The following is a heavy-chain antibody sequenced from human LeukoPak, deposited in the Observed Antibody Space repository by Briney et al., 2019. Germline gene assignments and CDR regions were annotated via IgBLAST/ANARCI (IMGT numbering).Heavy chain of an antibody. V-gene: IGHV3-23*01. J-gene: IGHJ4*02. D-gene: IGHD6-13*01. Sequence: GGSLRLSCAASGFTFSSYAMSWVRQAPGKGLEWVSAISGSGGSTYYADSVKGRFTISRDNSKNTLYLQMNSLRAEDTAVYYCAKGYRSSLVPAKFYYFDYWGQGTLVTVSS. CDR2: ISGSGGST. CDR1: GFTFSSYA. CDR3: AKGYRSSLVPAKFYYFDY.